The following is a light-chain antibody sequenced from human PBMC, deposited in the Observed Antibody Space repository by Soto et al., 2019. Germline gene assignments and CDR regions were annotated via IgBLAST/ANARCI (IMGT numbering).Light chain of an antibody. CDR3: HQRSSWPLT. CDR2: GAS. V-gene: IGKV3D-20*02. J-gene: IGKJ4*01. Sequence: EIVLTQSPGTLSLSPGERATLSCRASQSVSSSYLAWYQQKPGQAPRLLIYGASSRATGIPDRFTGSGSGTHFTLTISRLEPEDFAVYYCHQRSSWPLTFGGGTKVDIK. CDR1: QSVSSSY.